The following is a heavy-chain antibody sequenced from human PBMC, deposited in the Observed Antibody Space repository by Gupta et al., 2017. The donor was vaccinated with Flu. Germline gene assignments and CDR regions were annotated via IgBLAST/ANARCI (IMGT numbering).Heavy chain of an antibody. V-gene: IGHV3-21*01. Sequence: EVQLVESGGGLVKPGGSMRLSCAASGFTFSSYSMTWVRQAPGKGLEWVSSISSSSSYIYYADSVKGRFTISRDNAKNSLYLQMNSLRAEDTAVYYCARDRGRYFDSPPEWGQGTLVTVSS. CDR3: ARDRGRYFDSPPE. CDR2: ISSSSSYI. J-gene: IGHJ4*02. CDR1: GFTFSSYS. D-gene: IGHD3-9*01.